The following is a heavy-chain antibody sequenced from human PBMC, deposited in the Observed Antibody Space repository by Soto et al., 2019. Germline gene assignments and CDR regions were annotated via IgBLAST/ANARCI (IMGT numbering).Heavy chain of an antibody. CDR2: ISSTSTTI. Sequence: SLSLSCSASGFPVNGDSLNWVRQAPGKGLEWISYISSTSTTIYYADSVQGRFTVSRDNARNSLFLQMNSLRADDTAVYYCARQRGCDYWGQGTLVSVSA. J-gene: IGHJ4*02. D-gene: IGHD1-1*01. CDR1: GFPVNGDS. CDR3: ARQRGCDY. V-gene: IGHV3-48*04.